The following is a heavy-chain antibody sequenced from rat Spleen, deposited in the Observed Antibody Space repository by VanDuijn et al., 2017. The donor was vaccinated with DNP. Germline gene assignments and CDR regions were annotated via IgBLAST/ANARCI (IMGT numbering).Heavy chain of an antibody. CDR2: ISSDGSRT. Sequence: EVQLVESGGGLVQPGRSMKLSCAASGFTFSTFPMAWVRQAPTKGLEWVASISSDGSRTYYRDSVKGRFSISRDNAKSTLHLQMDSLRSEDTATYYCARRRYTTDYGYFDYWGQGVMVTVSS. CDR3: ARRRYTTDYGYFDY. J-gene: IGHJ2*01. CDR1: GFTFSTFP. V-gene: IGHV5-46*01. D-gene: IGHD1-6*01.